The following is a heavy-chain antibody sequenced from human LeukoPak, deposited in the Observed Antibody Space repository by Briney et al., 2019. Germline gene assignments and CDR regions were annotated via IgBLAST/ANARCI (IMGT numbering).Heavy chain of an antibody. Sequence: GGSLRLSCAASGFTFIKYSMTWVRQAPGKVLEWVSAITGSGAFTDYADSVKGRFTISRDNSKNTLYLQMNSLRPEDTAVYYCAKDLYLGPTMQYFDYWGQGTLVTVSS. CDR1: GFTFIKYS. V-gene: IGHV3-23*01. CDR2: ITGSGAFT. CDR3: AKDLYLGPTMQYFDY. D-gene: IGHD1-26*01. J-gene: IGHJ4*02.